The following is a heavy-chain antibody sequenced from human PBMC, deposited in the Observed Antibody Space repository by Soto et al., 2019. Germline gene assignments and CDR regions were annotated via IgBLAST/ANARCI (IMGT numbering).Heavy chain of an antibody. V-gene: IGHV1-3*01. Sequence: GASVKVSCKASGYTFTSYAMHWVRQAPGQRLEWMGWINAGNGNTKYSQKFQGRVTITRDTSASTAYMELSSLRSEDTAVYYCARGVFWYYYDSSGYPLDYWGQGTLVTVSS. J-gene: IGHJ4*02. CDR2: INAGNGNT. D-gene: IGHD3-22*01. CDR3: ARGVFWYYYDSSGYPLDY. CDR1: GYTFTSYA.